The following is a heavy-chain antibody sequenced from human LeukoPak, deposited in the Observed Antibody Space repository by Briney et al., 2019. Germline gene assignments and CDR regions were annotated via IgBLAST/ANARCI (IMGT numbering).Heavy chain of an antibody. CDR2: IIPIFGTA. D-gene: IGHD3-10*01. CDR1: GGTFSSYA. CDR3: TMVRGVTGRYYFDY. Sequence: SVKVSCKASGGTFSSYAISWVRQAPGQGLEWMGGIIPIFGTANYAQKFQGRVTITTDESTSTAHMELSSLRSEDTAVYYCTMVRGVTGRYYFDYWGQGTLVTVSS. V-gene: IGHV1-69*05. J-gene: IGHJ4*02.